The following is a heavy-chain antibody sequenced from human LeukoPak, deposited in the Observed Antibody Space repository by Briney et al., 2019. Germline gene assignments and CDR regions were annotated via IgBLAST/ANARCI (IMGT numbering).Heavy chain of an antibody. Sequence: SETLSLTCTVSNYSISRTYHWGWIRQPPGKGLEWIGSASYSGNTYYNPSLKSRVTILVDTSKNQFSLKMTSVTAADTAVYYCARDQYYDVSTYYEIDYWGQGTLVTVSS. CDR3: ARDQYYDVSTYYEIDY. CDR1: NYSISRTYH. V-gene: IGHV4-38-2*02. CDR2: ASYSGNT. D-gene: IGHD3-22*01. J-gene: IGHJ4*02.